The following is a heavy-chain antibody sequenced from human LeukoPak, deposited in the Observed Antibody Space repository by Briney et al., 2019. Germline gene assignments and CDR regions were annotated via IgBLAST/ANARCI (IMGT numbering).Heavy chain of an antibody. D-gene: IGHD3-22*01. CDR2: IWYDGSNK. V-gene: IGHV3-33*06. Sequence: GRSLRLSCAASGFTFSSYGMHWVRQAPGKGLEWVAVIWYDGSNKYYADSVKGRFTIFRDNSKNTLYLHMNSLRAEDTAVYYCAKDSDYVSSGYADYWGQGTLVTVSS. J-gene: IGHJ4*02. CDR3: AKDSDYVSSGYADY. CDR1: GFTFSSYG.